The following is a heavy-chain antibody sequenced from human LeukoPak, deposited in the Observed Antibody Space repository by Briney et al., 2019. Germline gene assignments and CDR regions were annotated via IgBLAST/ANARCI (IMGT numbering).Heavy chain of an antibody. CDR1: GFTFSTFA. V-gene: IGHV3-23*01. CDR3: ARDLIPVAGTPDY. D-gene: IGHD6-19*01. Sequence: GGSLRLSCVASGFTFSTFAMNWVRQAPGKGLEWVSTISETGRSTYYADSVKGRFTISRDNAKNSLHLQMNSLRAGDTAVYYCARDLIPVAGTPDYWGQGTLVTVSS. CDR2: ISETGRST. J-gene: IGHJ4*02.